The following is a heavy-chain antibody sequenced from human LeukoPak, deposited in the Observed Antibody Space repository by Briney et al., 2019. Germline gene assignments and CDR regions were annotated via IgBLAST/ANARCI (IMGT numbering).Heavy chain of an antibody. CDR1: GFTFSNHW. D-gene: IGHD5-18*01. V-gene: IGHV3-74*01. CDR2: INRDGSRT. Sequence: GGSLRLSCAASGFTFSNHWMHWVRQAPGKGLVWVSRINRDGSRTDYADSVKGRFTISRDDAKNTLYLQVNSLRAEDTAVYFCARGGSDTAMAHDYWGQGTLVTVSS. CDR3: ARGGSDTAMAHDY. J-gene: IGHJ4*02.